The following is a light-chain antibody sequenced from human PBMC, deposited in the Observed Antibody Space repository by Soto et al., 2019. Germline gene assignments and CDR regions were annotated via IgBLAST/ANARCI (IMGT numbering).Light chain of an antibody. CDR3: QQSYSTLWT. J-gene: IGKJ1*01. CDR2: TSS. CDR1: QPISEY. Sequence: DIQMTQSPSSLSASVGDRVTITCRTSQPISEYLNWYQQKPGKAPSLLIYTSSNLQTGVPSRFSGSGSGTHFTLTINSLQPEDFATYYCQQSYSTLWTFGPGTKVDIK. V-gene: IGKV1-39*01.